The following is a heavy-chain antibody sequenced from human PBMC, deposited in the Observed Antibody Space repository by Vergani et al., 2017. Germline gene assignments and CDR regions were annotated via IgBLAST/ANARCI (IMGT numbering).Heavy chain of an antibody. CDR2: ISGSGGST. V-gene: IGHV3-23*01. J-gene: IGHJ6*03. CDR1: GFTFSSYA. Sequence: EVQLLESGGGLVQPGGSLRLSCAASGFTFSSYAMSWVRQAPGKGLEWVSAISGSGGSTYYADSVKGRFTISRDNSKNTLYLQMNSLRAEDTAVYYCARDRGYGYTEDYYYYMDVWGKGTTVTVSS. D-gene: IGHD5-18*01. CDR3: ARDRGYGYTEDYYYYMDV.